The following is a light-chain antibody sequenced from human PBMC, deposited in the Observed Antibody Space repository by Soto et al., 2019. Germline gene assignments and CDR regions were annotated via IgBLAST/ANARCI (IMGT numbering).Light chain of an antibody. CDR3: SSYTSSSTYV. CDR1: SSDIGGYNY. Sequence: QSALTQPASVSGSPGQSITISCTGTSSDIGGYNYVSWYQHHPGKAPKLMIYGVSLRPSGVSNRFSGSKSGNTASLTISGLQAEYVAHYYSSSYTSSSTYVFGTGTKVTVL. J-gene: IGLJ1*01. V-gene: IGLV2-14*01. CDR2: GVS.